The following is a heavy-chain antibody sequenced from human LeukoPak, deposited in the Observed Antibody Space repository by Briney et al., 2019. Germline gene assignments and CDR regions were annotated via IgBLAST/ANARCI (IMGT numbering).Heavy chain of an antibody. CDR3: AKLSDY. J-gene: IGHJ4*02. Sequence: GALRLSCTVSGFTFSTYAMNWVRQAPGKGLEWVSTISDSGGRSYYADSVKGRFTISRDNSKNTLYLQMNSLRAEDTAVYYCAKLSDYWGQRTLVTVSS. CDR2: ISDSGGRS. V-gene: IGHV3-23*01. CDR1: GFTFSTYA.